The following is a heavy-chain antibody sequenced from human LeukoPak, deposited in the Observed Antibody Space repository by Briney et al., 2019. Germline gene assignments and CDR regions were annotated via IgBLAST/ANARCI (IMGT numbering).Heavy chain of an antibody. CDR2: FDPEDGET. CDR1: GYTLTELS. J-gene: IGHJ4*02. V-gene: IGHV1-24*01. D-gene: IGHD6-13*01. Sequence: ASVKVSCKVSGYTLTELSMHWVRQAPGKGLEWMGGFDPEDGETIYAQKFQGRVTMTEDTSTDTAYMELSSLRSEDTAVYYCATRRIAAAAAPDYFDYWGQGTLVTVSS. CDR3: ATRRIAAAAAPDYFDY.